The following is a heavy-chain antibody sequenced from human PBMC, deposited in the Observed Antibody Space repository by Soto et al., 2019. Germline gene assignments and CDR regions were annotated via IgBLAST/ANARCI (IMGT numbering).Heavy chain of an antibody. CDR3: ARNWNVHGRKTSYYYYGMDV. V-gene: IGHV6-1*01. CDR1: GDSVSSNSAA. Sequence: PSQTLSLTCAISGDSVSSNSAAWTWIRQSPSRGLEWLGRTYYRSKWYNDYAVSVKSRITINPDTSKNQFSLQLNSVTPEDTAVYYCARNWNVHGRKTSYYYYGMDVWGQGTTVTVSS. D-gene: IGHD1-1*01. CDR2: TYYRSKWYN. J-gene: IGHJ6*02.